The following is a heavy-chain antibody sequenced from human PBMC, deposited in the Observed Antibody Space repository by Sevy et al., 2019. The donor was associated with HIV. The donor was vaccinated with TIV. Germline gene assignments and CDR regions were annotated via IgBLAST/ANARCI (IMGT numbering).Heavy chain of an antibody. CDR1: GFTFSSYA. CDR3: VKESYRLVRFFDY. V-gene: IGHV3-64D*06. CDR2: ISSNGGST. D-gene: IGHD6-6*01. J-gene: IGHJ4*02. Sequence: GGSLRLSCSASGFTFSSYAMHWVHQAPGKGLEYVSAISSNGGSTYYADSVKGRFTISRDNSKNTLYLQMSSLRAEDTAVYYCVKESYRLVRFFDYWGQGTLVTVSS.